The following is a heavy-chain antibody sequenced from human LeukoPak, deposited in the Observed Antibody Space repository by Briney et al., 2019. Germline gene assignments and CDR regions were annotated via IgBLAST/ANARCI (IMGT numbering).Heavy chain of an antibody. CDR2: INHSGST. V-gene: IGHV4-34*01. J-gene: IGHJ5*02. Sequence: SETLSLTCAVYGGSFSGYYWSWIRQPPGKGLEWIGEINHSGSTYYNPSLKSRVTISVDTSKNQFSLKLSSVTAADTAVYYCASLNHNSSGWYFRVGWFDPWGQGTLVTVSS. D-gene: IGHD6-19*01. CDR3: ASLNHNSSGWYFRVGWFDP. CDR1: GGSFSGYY.